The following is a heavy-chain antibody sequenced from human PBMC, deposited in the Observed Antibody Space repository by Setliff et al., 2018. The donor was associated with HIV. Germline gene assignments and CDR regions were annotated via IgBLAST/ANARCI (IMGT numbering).Heavy chain of an antibody. CDR3: ASLPPLYDSSGYYFDY. Sequence: GGSLRLSCTASGFTFGDYAMSWVRQAPGKGLEWVSSISSSSSYIYYADSVKGRFTISRDNAKNSLYLQMNSLRAEDTAVYYCASLPPLYDSSGYYFDYWGQGTLVTVSS. J-gene: IGHJ4*02. CDR2: ISSSSSYI. D-gene: IGHD3-22*01. V-gene: IGHV3-21*01. CDR1: GFTFGDYA.